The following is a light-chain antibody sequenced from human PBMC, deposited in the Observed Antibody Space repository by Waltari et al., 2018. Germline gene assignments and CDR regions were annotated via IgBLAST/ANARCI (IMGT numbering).Light chain of an antibody. CDR2: DAY. Sequence: EVVMTQSPATLSVSPGGRATLSCRASQSIATTLAWYQQRRGQAPKLLIFDAYTPANSISGRFGGSGSGTEYTLTISSLQSEDSAVYYCQHYSRWPPITFGQGTRLEIK. CDR3: QHYSRWPPIT. V-gene: IGKV3-15*01. J-gene: IGKJ5*01. CDR1: QSIATT.